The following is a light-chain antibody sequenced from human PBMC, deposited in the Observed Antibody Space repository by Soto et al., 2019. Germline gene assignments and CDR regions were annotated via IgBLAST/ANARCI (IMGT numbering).Light chain of an antibody. V-gene: IGKV3D-15*01. CDR2: DSS. Sequence: IVLTQSPGTLSVSPGERATLSCRASQNVGTNLAWYQQKPGQAPRLLIYDSSTRAAGIPATFSGSGSGTEFTLSIRSLQSVESAVYYCQQYNNWGLSFGGGTKVEIK. CDR1: QNVGTN. CDR3: QQYNNWGLS. J-gene: IGKJ4*01.